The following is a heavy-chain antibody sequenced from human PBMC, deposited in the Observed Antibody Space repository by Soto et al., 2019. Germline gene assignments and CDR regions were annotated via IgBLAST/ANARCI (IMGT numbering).Heavy chain of an antibody. CDR1: GYTFTSYG. Sequence: APVKGSRKASGYTFTSYGISRVRQAPGQGLEWMGWISAYNGNTNYAQKLQGRVTMTTDTSTSTAYMELRSLRSDDTAVYYCARDLGGWYEDAFDIWGQGTMVTVSS. CDR2: ISAYNGNT. V-gene: IGHV1-18*01. CDR3: ARDLGGWYEDAFDI. J-gene: IGHJ3*02. D-gene: IGHD6-19*01.